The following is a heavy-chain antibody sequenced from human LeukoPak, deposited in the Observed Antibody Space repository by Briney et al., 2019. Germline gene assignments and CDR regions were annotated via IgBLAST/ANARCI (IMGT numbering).Heavy chain of an antibody. Sequence: ASVKVPCKASGYTFTSYDINWVRQATGQGLEWMGWMNPNSGNTGYAQKFQGRVTMTRNTSISTAYMELSSLRSEDTAVYYCASGGNDFWSGYLGDGMDVWGQGTTVTVSS. J-gene: IGHJ6*02. CDR3: ASGGNDFWSGYLGDGMDV. CDR1: GYTFTSYD. CDR2: MNPNSGNT. V-gene: IGHV1-8*01. D-gene: IGHD3-3*01.